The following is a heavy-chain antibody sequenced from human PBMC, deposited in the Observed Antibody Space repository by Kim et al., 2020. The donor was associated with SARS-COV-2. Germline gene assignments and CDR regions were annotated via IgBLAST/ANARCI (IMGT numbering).Heavy chain of an antibody. CDR1: GFASSSYW. D-gene: IGHD4-4*01. CDR3: ARGNSHAFDM. Sequence: GGSLRLSCEASGFASSSYWMHWVRQPPGKGLVWVSRINNDGTSTTNADSVKGRFTISRDNAKNTLYLQMNSLRADDTAVYYCARGNSHAFDMWGQGTIVT. J-gene: IGHJ3*02. CDR2: INNDGTST. V-gene: IGHV3-74*01.